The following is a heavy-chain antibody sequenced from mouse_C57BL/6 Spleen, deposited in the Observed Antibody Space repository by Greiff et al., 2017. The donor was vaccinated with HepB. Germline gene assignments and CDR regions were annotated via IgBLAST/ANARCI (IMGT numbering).Heavy chain of an antibody. Sequence: DVKLVESGGGLVKPGGSLKLSCAASGFTFSDYGMHWVRQAPEKGLEWVAYISSGSSTIYYADTVKGRFTISRDNAKNTLFLQMTSLRSEDTAMYYCARASYYYGSSPAWFAYWGQGTLVTVSA. CDR1: GFTFSDYG. D-gene: IGHD1-1*01. J-gene: IGHJ3*01. CDR2: ISSGSSTI. V-gene: IGHV5-17*01. CDR3: ARASYYYGSSPAWFAY.